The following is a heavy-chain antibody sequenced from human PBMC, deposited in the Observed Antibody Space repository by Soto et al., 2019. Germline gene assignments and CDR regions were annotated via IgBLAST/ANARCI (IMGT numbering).Heavy chain of an antibody. Sequence: SETLSLTCVVSNGSLSRFYWSWLRQTPGKGLEWIGYSSTRGNTKYNPSLNSRVSISLDTSNNLFSLQLTSVTAADTAVYFCAKASTATYYGGYWFDPWGPGILVT. D-gene: IGHD3-10*01. CDR1: NGSLSRFY. J-gene: IGHJ5*02. CDR2: SSTRGNT. CDR3: AKASTATYYGGYWFDP. V-gene: IGHV4-4*08.